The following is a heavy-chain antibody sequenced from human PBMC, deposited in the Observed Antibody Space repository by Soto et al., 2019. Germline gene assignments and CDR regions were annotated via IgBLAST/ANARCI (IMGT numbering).Heavy chain of an antibody. V-gene: IGHV3-23*01. Sequence: EVQLLESGGDLKQPGGSLRLSCVASGLTFGSRAMSWVRQAPGEGLQWVSTITDTGGDAKYADSVRGRFVISRDNSKKTLELQMTSLAAEDSAMYFCAGGSTDSYPGSRIFDFWGRGTLVTVSS. D-gene: IGHD3-10*01. CDR3: AGGSTDSYPGSRIFDF. CDR2: ITDTGGDA. CDR1: GLTFGSRA. J-gene: IGHJ4*02.